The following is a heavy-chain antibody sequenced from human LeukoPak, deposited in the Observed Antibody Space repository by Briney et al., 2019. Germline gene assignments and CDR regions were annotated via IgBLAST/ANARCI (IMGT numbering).Heavy chain of an antibody. CDR3: ANHGYCSSTSCEDY. Sequence: GRSLRLSCAASGFTFSSYGMHWVRQAPGKGLEWVAVISYDGSNKYYADSVKGRFTISRDNSKNTLYLQMNSLRAEDTAVYYCANHGYCSSTSCEDYWGQGTLVTVSS. V-gene: IGHV3-30*19. CDR1: GFTFSSYG. J-gene: IGHJ4*02. CDR2: ISYDGSNK. D-gene: IGHD2-2*01.